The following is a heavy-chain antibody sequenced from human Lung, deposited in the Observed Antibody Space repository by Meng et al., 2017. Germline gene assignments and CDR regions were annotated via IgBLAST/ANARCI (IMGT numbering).Heavy chain of an antibody. CDR1: GGSFSEYY. Sequence: QLHVTQLAVCLFKPSDTLSLTRVVCGGSFSEYYWSWIRQPSEKGLEWIGEINHSGSTNYNPSLGSRATISVDTSENNLSLKLSSVTAADSAVYYCARGPTTMAHDFDYWGQGTLVTVSS. D-gene: IGHD4-11*01. CDR2: INHSGST. CDR3: ARGPTTMAHDFDY. J-gene: IGHJ4*02. V-gene: IGHV4-34*01.